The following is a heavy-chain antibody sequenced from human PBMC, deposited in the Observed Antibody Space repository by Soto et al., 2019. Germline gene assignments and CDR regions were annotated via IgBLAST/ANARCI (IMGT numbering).Heavy chain of an antibody. V-gene: IGHV3-30-3*01. CDR3: ARVDGDVAISYFQH. J-gene: IGHJ1*01. CDR1: GFTFSSYA. Sequence: QVQLVESGGGVVQPGRSLRLSCAASGFTFSSYAMHWVRQAPGKGLEWVAVISYDGSNKYYADSVKGRFTISRDNSKNTLYLQMNSLRAEDTALYYCARVDGDVAISYFQHWGQGTLVTVSS. CDR2: ISYDGSNK. D-gene: IGHD4-17*01.